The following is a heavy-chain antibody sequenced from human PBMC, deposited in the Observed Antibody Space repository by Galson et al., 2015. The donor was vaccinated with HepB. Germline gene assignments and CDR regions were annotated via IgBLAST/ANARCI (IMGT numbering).Heavy chain of an antibody. CDR2: IKSKTDGGTR. Sequence: SLRLSCAASGFTFRNAWMSWVRQAPGRGLEWVGRIKSKTDGGTRDYAAPVKGRFTISRDDSQNMLYLHMNSLKTEDTAVYYCTTFIVAPTDLQVFDYWGQGSLVIVS. J-gene: IGHJ4*02. D-gene: IGHD5-12*01. CDR3: TTFIVAPTDLQVFDY. V-gene: IGHV3-15*01. CDR1: GFTFRNAW.